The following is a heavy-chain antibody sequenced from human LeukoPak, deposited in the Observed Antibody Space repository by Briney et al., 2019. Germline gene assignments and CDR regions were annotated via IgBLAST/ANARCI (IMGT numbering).Heavy chain of an antibody. CDR2: IYYSGST. CDR1: GGSISSYY. D-gene: IGHD3-10*01. CDR3: ARGGYYGSGNDFRFDP. V-gene: IGHV4-59*01. J-gene: IGHJ5*02. Sequence: SETLSLTCTVSGGSISSYYWNWIRQPPGKVLEWIGYIYYSGSTNYKPSLKNRVTISVDTSKNQFSLRLSSVTAADTAVYYCARGGYYGSGNDFRFDPWGQGTLVTVSS.